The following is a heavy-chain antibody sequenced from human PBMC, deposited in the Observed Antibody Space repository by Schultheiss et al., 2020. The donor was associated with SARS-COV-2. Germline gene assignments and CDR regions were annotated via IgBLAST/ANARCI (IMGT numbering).Heavy chain of an antibody. Sequence: GGSLRLSCAASGFTFSSYWMSWVRQAPGKGLEWVANIKQDGSEKYYVDSVKGRFTISRDNAKNSLYLQMNSLRAEDTAVYYCAMGYDFWSGYYPPEYFQHWGQGTLVTVSS. V-gene: IGHV3-7*03. CDR3: AMGYDFWSGYYPPEYFQH. CDR2: IKQDGSEK. CDR1: GFTFSSYW. J-gene: IGHJ1*01. D-gene: IGHD3-3*01.